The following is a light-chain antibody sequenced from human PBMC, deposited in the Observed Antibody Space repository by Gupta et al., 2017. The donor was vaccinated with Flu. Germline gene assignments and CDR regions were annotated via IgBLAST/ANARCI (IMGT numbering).Light chain of an antibody. Sequence: QSVLTQPPSVSEAPRQRVTISCSGGSSNIGKNAVNWYRQVPGKAPKLLLYYDDLLPSGVSDRFPGSKSGTSASLGISGLQSEDEADYYCAAWDDSLNDWVFGGGTKLTVL. V-gene: IGLV1-36*01. CDR1: SSNIGKNA. CDR2: YDD. CDR3: AAWDDSLNDWV. J-gene: IGLJ3*02.